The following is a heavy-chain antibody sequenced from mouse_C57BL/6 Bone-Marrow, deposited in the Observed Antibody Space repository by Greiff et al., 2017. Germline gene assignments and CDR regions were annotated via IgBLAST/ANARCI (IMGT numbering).Heavy chain of an antibody. V-gene: IGHV1-55*01. CDR1: GYTFTIYW. J-gene: IGHJ2*01. Sequence: VHLVESGAELVKPGASVKMSCKASGYTFTIYWITWVKQRPGQGLEWIGDIYPGSGSTNYNEKFKSKATLTVDTSSSTAYMQLSSLTSEDSAVYYCARRGFDYWGQGTTLIVSS. CDR2: IYPGSGST. CDR3: ARRGFDY.